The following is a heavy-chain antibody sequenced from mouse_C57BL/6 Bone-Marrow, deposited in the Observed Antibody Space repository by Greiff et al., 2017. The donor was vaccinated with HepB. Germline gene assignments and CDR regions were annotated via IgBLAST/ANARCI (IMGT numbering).Heavy chain of an antibody. V-gene: IGHV5-12*01. J-gene: IGHJ2*01. CDR2: ISNGGGST. CDR3: ARGEDY. Sequence: DVKLQESGGGLVQPGGSLKLSCAASGFTFSDYYMYWVRQTPEKRLEWVAYISNGGGSTYYPDTVKGRFTISRDNAKNTLYLQMSRLKSEDTAMYYCARGEDYWGQGTTLTVSS. CDR1: GFTFSDYY.